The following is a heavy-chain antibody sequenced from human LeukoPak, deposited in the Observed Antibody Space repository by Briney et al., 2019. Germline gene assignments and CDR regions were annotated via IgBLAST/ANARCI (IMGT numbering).Heavy chain of an antibody. D-gene: IGHD4-23*01. V-gene: IGHV1-69*05. CDR3: ARDQRYGGNFGGTDY. CDR1: GGTFSSYA. CDR2: IIPIFGTA. Sequence: GASVKVSCKASGGTFSSYAISWVRQAPGQGLEWMGGIIPIFGTANYAQKLQGRVTMTTDTSTSTAYMELRSLRSDDTAVYYCARDQRYGGNFGGTDYWGQGTLVTVSS. J-gene: IGHJ4*02.